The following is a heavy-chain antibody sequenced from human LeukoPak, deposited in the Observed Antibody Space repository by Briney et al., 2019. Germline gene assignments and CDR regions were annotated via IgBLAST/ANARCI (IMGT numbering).Heavy chain of an antibody. V-gene: IGHV3-49*04. CDR1: GFTFNSYA. CDR3: TRVKGGGAYYYFDY. CDR2: IRSKAYGGTT. J-gene: IGHJ4*02. D-gene: IGHD1-26*01. Sequence: GGSLRLSCAASGFTFNSYAMSWVRQAPGKGLEWVGFIRSKAYGGTTEYAASVKGRFTISRDDSKSIAYLQMNSLKTEDTAVYYCTRVKGGGAYYYFDYWGQGTLVTVSS.